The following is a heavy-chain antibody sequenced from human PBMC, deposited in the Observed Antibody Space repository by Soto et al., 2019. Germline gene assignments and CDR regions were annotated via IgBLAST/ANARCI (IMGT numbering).Heavy chain of an antibody. J-gene: IGHJ5*02. CDR1: GFTFDDYG. CDR2: INWNGGST. Sequence: EVQLVESGGGVVRPGGSLRLSCAASGFTFDDYGMSWVRQAPGKGREWVSGINWNGGSTGYADFVKGRFNISRDNAKNSLYLQMNSLRAEDTALYHCARDLNGKNWFDPWGQGTLVTVSS. V-gene: IGHV3-20*01. CDR3: ARDLNGKNWFDP.